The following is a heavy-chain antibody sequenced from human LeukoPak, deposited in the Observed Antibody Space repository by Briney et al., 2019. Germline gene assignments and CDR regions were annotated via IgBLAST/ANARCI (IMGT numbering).Heavy chain of an antibody. Sequence: GGSLRLSCAASGFSFSSYSMNWVRQAPGKGLEWVSSISSSSSYIYYADSVKGRFTISRDNAKNSLYLQMNSLRAEDTAVYYCARVDILRAFDYWGQGTLVTVSS. CDR1: GFSFSSYS. J-gene: IGHJ4*02. D-gene: IGHD4-17*01. CDR2: ISSSSSYI. V-gene: IGHV3-21*01. CDR3: ARVDILRAFDY.